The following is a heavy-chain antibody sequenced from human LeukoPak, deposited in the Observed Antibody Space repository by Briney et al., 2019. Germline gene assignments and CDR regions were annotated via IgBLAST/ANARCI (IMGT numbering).Heavy chain of an antibody. CDR1: GGSVSSYY. J-gene: IGHJ1*01. Sequence: SETLSLTCSVSGGSVSSYYWSWIRQPPGKGLEWIGYIFNTGITSYNPSLNSRVIISVDTSKNQFSLKIYSVTAADTAVYYCARTQPPYSSSWYRYEYFQHWGQGTLVTVSS. CDR2: IFNTGIT. D-gene: IGHD6-13*01. CDR3: ARTQPPYSSSWYRYEYFQH. V-gene: IGHV4-59*02.